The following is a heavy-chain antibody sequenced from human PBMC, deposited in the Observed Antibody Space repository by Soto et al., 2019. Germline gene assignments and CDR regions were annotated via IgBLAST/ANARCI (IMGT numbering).Heavy chain of an antibody. J-gene: IGHJ6*02. CDR2: IRSKAYGGTT. Sequence: PGGSLRLSCTASGFTFGDYAMSWFRQAPGKGLEWVGFIRSKAYGGTTEYAASVKGRFTISRDDSTSIAYLQMNSLKTEDTAVYYCTRDYQQLVPSYYDMDVWGQGTTVTVSS. V-gene: IGHV3-49*03. CDR1: GFTFGDYA. CDR3: TRDYQQLVPSYYDMDV. D-gene: IGHD6-13*01.